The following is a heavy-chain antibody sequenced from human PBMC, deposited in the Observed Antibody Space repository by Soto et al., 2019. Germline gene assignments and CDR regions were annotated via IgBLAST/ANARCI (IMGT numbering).Heavy chain of an antibody. V-gene: IGHV1-8*01. J-gene: IGHJ6*03. CDR2: MNPNSGNT. CDR1: GYTFTSYD. CDR3: ARCRGRGYDILTGYYTRRMNYYYYYMDV. Sequence: ASVKVSCKASGYTFTSYDINWVRQATGQGLEWMGWMNPNSGNTGYAQKFQGRVTMTRNTSISTAYMELSSLRSEDTAVYYCARCRGRGYDILTGYYTRRMNYYYYYMDVWGKGTTVTVSS. D-gene: IGHD3-9*01.